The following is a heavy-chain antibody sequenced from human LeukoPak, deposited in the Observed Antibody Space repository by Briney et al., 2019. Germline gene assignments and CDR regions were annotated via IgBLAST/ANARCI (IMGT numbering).Heavy chain of an antibody. V-gene: IGHV3-48*03. D-gene: IGHD6-13*01. Sequence: GGSLRLSCAPSGFTFSSSYMHWVRQAPGKGLEWVSYISHSGRTIYSADSVKGRFTISRDNAKNSLYLQMNSLRAEDTAVYYCARGVGSSWSGWFDPWGQGTLVTVSS. J-gene: IGHJ5*02. CDR1: GFTFSSSY. CDR2: ISHSGRTI. CDR3: ARGVGSSWSGWFDP.